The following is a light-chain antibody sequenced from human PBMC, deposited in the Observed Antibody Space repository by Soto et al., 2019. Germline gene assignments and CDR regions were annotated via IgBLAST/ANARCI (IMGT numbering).Light chain of an antibody. V-gene: IGKV1-9*01. Sequence: DIQLTQSPSFLSASVGDRVTITCRASQGISSYLAWYQQKPGKAPKLLIYAASTLLSGVPSRFSGSGSGTEFTLTFSSLQPEDFATYYCQQLNSYPVTFGPGTKVDIK. CDR3: QQLNSYPVT. CDR2: AAS. CDR1: QGISSY. J-gene: IGKJ3*01.